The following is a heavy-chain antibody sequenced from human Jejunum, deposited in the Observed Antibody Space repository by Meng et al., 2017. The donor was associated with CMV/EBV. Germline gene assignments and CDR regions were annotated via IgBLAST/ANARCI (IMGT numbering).Heavy chain of an antibody. CDR1: GFTFPNSW. CDR2: IKSDGGT. Sequence: SLRLSCAASGFTFPNSWMHWVRQAPGKGLVWVSRIKSDGGTTYADFVKGRFAISRDNAKNTLYLQMNSLRPDDTAVYYCVRDTSSWPWGQGTLVTVSS. V-gene: IGHV3-74*01. D-gene: IGHD6-13*01. J-gene: IGHJ5*02. CDR3: VRDTSSWP.